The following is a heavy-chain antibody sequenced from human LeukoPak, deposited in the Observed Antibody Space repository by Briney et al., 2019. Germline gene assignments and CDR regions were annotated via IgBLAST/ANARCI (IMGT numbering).Heavy chain of an antibody. J-gene: IGHJ4*02. CDR3: ARGRGYGYNFIIFFDY. Sequence: PSETLSLTCAVSGGSISSSSYYWGWIRQPPGKGLEWIGEINHSGSTNYNPSLKSRVTISVDTSKNQFSLKLSSVTAADTAVYYCARGRGYGYNFIIFFDYWGQGTLVTVSS. D-gene: IGHD5-24*01. V-gene: IGHV4-39*07. CDR2: INHSGST. CDR1: GGSISSSSYY.